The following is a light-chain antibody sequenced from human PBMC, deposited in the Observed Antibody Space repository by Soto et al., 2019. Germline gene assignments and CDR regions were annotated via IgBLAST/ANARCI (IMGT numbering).Light chain of an antibody. CDR1: QGIGDT. Sequence: EVVMRQSPATLSVSSGEGATISXRASQGIGDTLAWYQHKPGXTPRXXXADXSTVATGVPTRLSGSRSAAEFTLTINSLQSEYFAVYYCQPYKNWPRTFGGGTKVDIK. V-gene: IGKV3-15*01. CDR3: QPYKNWPRT. CDR2: DXS. J-gene: IGKJ4*02.